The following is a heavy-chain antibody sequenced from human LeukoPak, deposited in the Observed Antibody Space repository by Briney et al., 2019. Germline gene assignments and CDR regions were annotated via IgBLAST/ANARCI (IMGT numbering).Heavy chain of an antibody. CDR3: ARISGYGPGGY. Sequence: GASVKVSCKASGYTFTSYGISWVRQAPGQGLEWMGWISAYNGNTNYAQKFQGRVTMTRDTSISTAYMELSRLRSDDTAVYYCARISGYGPGGYWGQGTLVTVSS. V-gene: IGHV1-18*01. CDR2: ISAYNGNT. CDR1: GYTFTSYG. D-gene: IGHD5-12*01. J-gene: IGHJ4*02.